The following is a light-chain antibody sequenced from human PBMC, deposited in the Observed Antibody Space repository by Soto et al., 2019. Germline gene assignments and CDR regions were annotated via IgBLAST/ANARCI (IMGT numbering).Light chain of an antibody. CDR2: EGS. V-gene: IGLV2-23*01. Sequence: QSALTQPASVSGSPGQSITISCTGTSSDVGSYNLVSWYQQHPGKAPKVMIYEGSKRPSGVSNRFSGSKSGNTASLTISGIQSEDEAEYYCCLYAGSSTYVFGTGTKLTVL. CDR3: CLYAGSSTYV. CDR1: SSDVGSYNL. J-gene: IGLJ1*01.